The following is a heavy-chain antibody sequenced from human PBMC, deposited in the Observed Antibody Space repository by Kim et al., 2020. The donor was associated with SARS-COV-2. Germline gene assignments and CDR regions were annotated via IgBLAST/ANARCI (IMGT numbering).Heavy chain of an antibody. CDR3: ATRDGSPYVYRIDV. CDR1: GLTLSTYW. J-gene: IGHJ6*03. D-gene: IGHD3-10*01. Sequence: GGSLRLSCAASGLTLSTYWMIWVRQAPGKGLEWVATIHPGGSEEYYVDSVKGRFTISRDNAENSLYLQMNSLRVEDTADYYCATRDGSPYVYRIDVWGKG. V-gene: IGHV3-7*01. CDR2: IHPGGSEE.